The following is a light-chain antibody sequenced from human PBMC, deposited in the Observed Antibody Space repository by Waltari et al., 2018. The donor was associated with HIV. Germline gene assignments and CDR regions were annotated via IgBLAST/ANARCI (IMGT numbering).Light chain of an antibody. Sequence: DIQMTQSPSSLSASVGDRVTITCRASQNINTYLNWYQQQPGKAPRLLIYAASSLQSGVPSRFSGSGSGTEFTLTVRTLQPEDFATYYSQQTYSTLALTFGGGTKVDMK. CDR3: QQTYSTLALT. J-gene: IGKJ4*01. CDR2: AAS. CDR1: QNINTY. V-gene: IGKV1-39*01.